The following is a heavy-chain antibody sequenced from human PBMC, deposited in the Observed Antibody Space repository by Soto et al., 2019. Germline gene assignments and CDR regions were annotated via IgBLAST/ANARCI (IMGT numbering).Heavy chain of an antibody. V-gene: IGHV4-61*01. Sequence: PSETLSLTCTVSGGSVSSGSYYWSWIRQPPGKGLEWIGYIHYSGSTNYNPSLKSRVTISVDTSKNQFSLKLSSVTAADTAVYYCAREDGAGSYRDKPYYYYGMDVWGQGTTVTVSS. CDR1: GGSVSSGSYY. J-gene: IGHJ6*02. D-gene: IGHD6-6*01. CDR2: IHYSGST. CDR3: AREDGAGSYRDKPYYYYGMDV.